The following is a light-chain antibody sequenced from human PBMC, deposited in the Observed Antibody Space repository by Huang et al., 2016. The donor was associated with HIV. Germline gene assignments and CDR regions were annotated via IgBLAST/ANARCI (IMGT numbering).Light chain of an antibody. CDR3: HQLNSYPRT. V-gene: IGKV1-9*01. J-gene: IGKJ1*01. Sequence: IQLTQSPSSLSASVGDRVTITCRASQGISSYSAWYQQKPGKAPRLLIYGASTLHSGVPSRFSGSGSGTDFTLTISSLQPEDFATYYCHQLNSYPRTFGQGTKVEIK. CDR1: QGISSY. CDR2: GAS.